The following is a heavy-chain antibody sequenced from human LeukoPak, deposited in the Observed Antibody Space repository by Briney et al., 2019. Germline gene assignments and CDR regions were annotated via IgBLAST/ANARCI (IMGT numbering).Heavy chain of an antibody. CDR1: GFTFSSDS. CDR2: ISSSYIT. V-gene: IGHV3-48*01. CDR3: ARQVTTYDF. Sequence: GGSLRLSCAASGFTFSSDSMNWVRQAQGKGPEWVSYISSSYITYYADSVKGRFTISRDNAKNSLYLQMNSLRAEDTAVYYCARQVTTYDFWGQGTLVTVSS. D-gene: IGHD4-17*01. J-gene: IGHJ4*02.